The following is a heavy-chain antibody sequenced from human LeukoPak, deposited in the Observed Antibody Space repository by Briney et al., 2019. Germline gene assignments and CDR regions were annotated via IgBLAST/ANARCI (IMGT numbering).Heavy chain of an antibody. CDR1: GYSFTSYW. J-gene: IGHJ1*01. CDR2: IYPGDSDT. V-gene: IGHV5-51*01. Sequence: GESLKISCKGSGYSFTSYWIGWVRQMPGKGLEWMGIIYPGDSDTRYSPSFQGQVTISADKSTRTAYLQWSSLKASDTAMYYCAAGGCSGGSCYSASEYFQHWGQGTLVTVSS. D-gene: IGHD2-15*01. CDR3: AAGGCSGGSCYSASEYFQH.